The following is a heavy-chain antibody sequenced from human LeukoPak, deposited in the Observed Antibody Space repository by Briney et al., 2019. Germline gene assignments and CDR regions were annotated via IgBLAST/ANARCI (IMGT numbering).Heavy chain of an antibody. CDR3: ARDDYGSGSSSDY. D-gene: IGHD3-10*01. CDR2: ISTSSSYI. Sequence: GGSLRLSCAASGFTFSSYWMNWVRQAPGKGLEWVSSISTSSSYIYYADSVKGRLTISRDNAKNSLYLQMNSLRAEDTAVYYCARDDYGSGSSSDYWGQGTLVTVSS. V-gene: IGHV3-21*01. CDR1: GFTFSSYW. J-gene: IGHJ4*02.